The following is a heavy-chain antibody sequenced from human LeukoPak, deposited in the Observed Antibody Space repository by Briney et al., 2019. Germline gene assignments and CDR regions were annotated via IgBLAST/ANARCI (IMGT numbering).Heavy chain of an antibody. V-gene: IGHV3-11*01. CDR3: AKGRFLDYGDNYFDY. CDR2: ISSSGSTI. CDR1: GFTVSSNY. D-gene: IGHD4-17*01. Sequence: KSGGSLRLSCAASGFTVSSNYMSWIRQPPGKGLEWVSYISSSGSTIYYADSVKGRFTISRDNAKNSLYLQMNSLRAEDTTLYYCAKGRFLDYGDNYFDYWGQGTLVTVSS. J-gene: IGHJ4*02.